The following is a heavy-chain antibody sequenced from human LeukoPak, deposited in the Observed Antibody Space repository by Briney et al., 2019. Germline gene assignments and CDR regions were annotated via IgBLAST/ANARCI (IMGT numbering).Heavy chain of an antibody. CDR3: AREKAYYDSSGYLGY. J-gene: IGHJ4*02. D-gene: IGHD3-22*01. CDR1: GFTFSSYG. V-gene: IGHV3-33*01. CDR2: IWYDGSNK. Sequence: GGSLRLSCAASGFTFSSYGMHWVRQAPGKGLEWVAVIWYDGSNKYYADSVKGRFTTSRDNFKNTLYLQMNSLRAEDTAVYYCAREKAYYDSSGYLGYWGQGTLVTVSS.